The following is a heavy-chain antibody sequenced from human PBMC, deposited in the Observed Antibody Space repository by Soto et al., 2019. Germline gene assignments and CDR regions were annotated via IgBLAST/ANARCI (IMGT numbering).Heavy chain of an antibody. CDR2: ISSSSSTI. V-gene: IGHV3-48*01. CDR1: GFTFSSYS. D-gene: IGHD4-17*01. Sequence: EVQLVESGGGLVQPGGSLRLSCAASGFTFSSYSMNWVRQAPGKGLEWVSYISSSSSTIYYADSVKGRFTISRDNAKNSMYLQMNRLSAEDTAVSSCARDLNYGLFDYWGQGTLVTVSS. J-gene: IGHJ4*02. CDR3: ARDLNYGLFDY.